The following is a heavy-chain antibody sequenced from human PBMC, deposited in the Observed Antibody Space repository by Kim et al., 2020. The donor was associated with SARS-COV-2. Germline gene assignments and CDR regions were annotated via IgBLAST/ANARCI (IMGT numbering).Heavy chain of an antibody. D-gene: IGHD2-15*01. V-gene: IGHV3-74*01. J-gene: IGHJ3*01. CDR2: IDSDGTIT. CDR1: GFAFSRYW. CDR3: IRDNIQPGDL. Sequence: GGSLRLSCAASGFAFSRYWMHWVRQVPGEGLVWVSQIDSDGTITTYADAVEGRFTISRDNAKNTLYLQMSSLRVEDTAMSYCIRDNIQPGDLWGQGTMVTVSS.